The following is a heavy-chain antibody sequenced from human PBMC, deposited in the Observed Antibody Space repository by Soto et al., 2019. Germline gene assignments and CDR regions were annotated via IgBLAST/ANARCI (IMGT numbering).Heavy chain of an antibody. CDR3: VAYYSRCSSSGWFHP. D-gene: IGHD2-2*01. CDR2: RDCTGTS. Sequence: SETLSLTCGVSSDSIGSSCNYFGCLRQPPGKGLEWIGSRDCTGTSYYNSSLKSRVTISADKAQNQFSLRLMSVTAGDTAEDCCVAYYSRCSSSGWFHPWGQATLVTVSS. CDR1: SDSIGSSCNY. V-gene: IGHV4-39*01. J-gene: IGHJ5*02.